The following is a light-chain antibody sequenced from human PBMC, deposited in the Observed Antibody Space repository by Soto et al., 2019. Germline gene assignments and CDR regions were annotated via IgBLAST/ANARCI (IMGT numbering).Light chain of an antibody. CDR1: QTISSW. CDR2: KAS. V-gene: IGKV1-5*03. Sequence: DIQMTQSPSTLSGSVGDRVTITCRASQTISSWLAWYQQKPGKAPKLLIYKASTLKSGVPSRFSGSGSGTEFTLTISSLQTDDFATYFCQHYNSYSEPFGQGTKVDIK. CDR3: QHYNSYSEP. J-gene: IGKJ1*01.